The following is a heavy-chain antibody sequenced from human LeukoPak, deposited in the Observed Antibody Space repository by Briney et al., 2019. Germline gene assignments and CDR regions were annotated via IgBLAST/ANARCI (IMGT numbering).Heavy chain of an antibody. V-gene: IGHV4-34*01. Sequence: NPSETLSLTCAVFGGSFSGYYWSWIRQPPGKGLEWIGEINHSGSTNYNPSLKSRVTISVDTSKNQFSLKLSSVTAADTAVYYCARSLAARRRFDYWGQGTLVTVSS. J-gene: IGHJ4*02. CDR3: ARSLAARRRFDY. D-gene: IGHD6-6*01. CDR2: INHSGST. CDR1: GGSFSGYY.